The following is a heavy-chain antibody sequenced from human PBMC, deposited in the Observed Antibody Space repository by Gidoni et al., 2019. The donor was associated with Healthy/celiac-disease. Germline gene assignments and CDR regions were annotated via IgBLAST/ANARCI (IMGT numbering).Heavy chain of an antibody. CDR2: IIPIFGIA. J-gene: IGHJ4*02. CDR3: ARDLPSEAYGDSPSNYFDY. Sequence: QVQLVQSGAEVKKPGSSVTVSCKASGGTFSSYAISWVRQAPGQGLEWMGRIIPIFGIANYAQKFQGRVTITADKSTSTAYMELSSLRSEDTAVYYCARDLPSEAYGDSPSNYFDYWGQGTLVTVSS. D-gene: IGHD4-17*01. V-gene: IGHV1-69*04. CDR1: GGTFSSYA.